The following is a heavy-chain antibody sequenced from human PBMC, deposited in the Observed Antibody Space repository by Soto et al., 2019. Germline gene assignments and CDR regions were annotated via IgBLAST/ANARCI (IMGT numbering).Heavy chain of an antibody. CDR2: IYPGDSDT. CDR1: GYSFTTYW. D-gene: IGHD6-13*01. J-gene: IGHJ4*02. Sequence: LKISCKASGYSFTTYWIGWVRQMPGKGLEWMGIIYPGDSDTRYRPSFQGQVTISADKSISTAYLQWSSLKASDTAMYYCARQARYSSSWPDWGQGTLVTVSS. CDR3: ARQARYSSSWPD. V-gene: IGHV5-51*01.